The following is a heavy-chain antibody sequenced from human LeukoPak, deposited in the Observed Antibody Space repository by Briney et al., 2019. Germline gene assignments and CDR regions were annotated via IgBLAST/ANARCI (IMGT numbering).Heavy chain of an antibody. CDR1: GVTFSRYW. J-gene: IGHJ4*02. Sequence: GGSLRLSCAASGVTFSRYWMHWVRQAPGKGLVWVSRIKNDGSRTTYADAVKGRFTISRDNAKNTLYLQMNSLSAEDTAVYYCARRVARYYVDYWGQGTLVTVSS. CDR3: ARRVARYYVDY. CDR2: IKNDGSRT. V-gene: IGHV3-74*01.